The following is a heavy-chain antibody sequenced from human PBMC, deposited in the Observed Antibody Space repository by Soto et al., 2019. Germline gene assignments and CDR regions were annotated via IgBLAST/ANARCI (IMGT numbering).Heavy chain of an antibody. CDR2: ISNYNGDT. J-gene: IGHJ5*02. Sequence: QVQLVQSGAEVRKPGASVQVSCKASGYTFTRYSINWVRQAPGQGLEWVGWISNYNGDTKYAEKFQGRVTLTTDTFTTTSYMDLRSLTSDDTAMYFCARGDSTGSPTGWFDPRGQGTLVTLLS. CDR1: GYTFTRYS. CDR3: ARGDSTGSPTGWFDP. D-gene: IGHD6-19*01. V-gene: IGHV1-18*04.